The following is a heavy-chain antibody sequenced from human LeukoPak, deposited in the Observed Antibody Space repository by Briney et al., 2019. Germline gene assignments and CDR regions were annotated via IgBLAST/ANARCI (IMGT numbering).Heavy chain of an antibody. CDR1: GGSISSYY. CDR3: ARVPSLLWFGELSPHYFDY. V-gene: IGHV4-59*01. CDR2: IYYSGST. Sequence: SETLSLTCTVSGGSISSYYWSWLRQPPGKGLEWIGYIYYSGSTNYNPSLKSRVTISVDTSKNQFSLKLSSVTAADTAVYYCARVPSLLWFGELSPHYFDYWGQGTLVTVSS. D-gene: IGHD3-10*01. J-gene: IGHJ4*02.